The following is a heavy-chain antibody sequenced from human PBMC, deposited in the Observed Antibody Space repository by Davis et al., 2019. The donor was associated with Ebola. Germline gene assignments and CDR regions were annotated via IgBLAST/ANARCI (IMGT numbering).Heavy chain of an antibody. CDR2: LGTAADT. CDR3: AKDTSNIWFDV. D-gene: IGHD1-26*01. CDR1: GFIFSSYV. V-gene: IGHV3-23*01. J-gene: IGHJ3*01. Sequence: GESLKISCAPSGFIFSSYVMNWVRQAPGKGLEWVSTLGTAADTYYADSVKGRFTISRDNSKNTLYLQMNGLRVEDTAMYYCAKDTSNIWFDVWGQGTMVTVSS.